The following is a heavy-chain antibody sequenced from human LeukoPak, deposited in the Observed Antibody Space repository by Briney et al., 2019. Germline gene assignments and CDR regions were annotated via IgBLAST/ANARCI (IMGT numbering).Heavy chain of an antibody. CDR2: ISGSGGST. Sequence: EGSLRLSCAASGFTFSSYAMSWVRQAPGKGLEWVSAISGSGGSTYYADSVKGRFTISRDNSKNTLYLQMNSLRAEDTAVYYCAKDLARGIRYYYDSSGYYQDDYWGQGTLVTVSS. D-gene: IGHD3-22*01. CDR3: AKDLARGIRYYYDSSGYYQDDY. V-gene: IGHV3-23*01. CDR1: GFTFSSYA. J-gene: IGHJ4*02.